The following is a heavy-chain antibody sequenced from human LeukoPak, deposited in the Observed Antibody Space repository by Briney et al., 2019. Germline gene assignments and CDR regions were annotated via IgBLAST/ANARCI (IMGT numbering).Heavy chain of an antibody. D-gene: IGHD6-6*01. V-gene: IGHV1-46*01. CDR1: GYTFTSYY. Sequence: ASVKVSCKASGYTFTSYYMHWVGQAPGQGLDWMGIINPRGGSTSYAQKFQGRVTMTRDMSTSTVYMELSSLRSEDTAVYYCARDHSSSSQPDIVERYMDVWGKGTTVTVSS. CDR3: ARDHSSSSQPDIVERYMDV. CDR2: INPRGGST. J-gene: IGHJ6*03.